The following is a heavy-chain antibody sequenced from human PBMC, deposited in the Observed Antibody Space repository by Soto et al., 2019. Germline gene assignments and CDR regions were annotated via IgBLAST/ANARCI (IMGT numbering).Heavy chain of an antibody. V-gene: IGHV3-11*06. CDR3: ASNYDFWSGFPY. D-gene: IGHD3-3*01. J-gene: IGHJ4*02. CDR2: ISSSSSYT. Sequence: QVQLVESGGGLVKPGGSPRLSCAASGFTFSDYYMSWIRQAPGKGLEWVSYISSSSSYTNYADSVKGRFTISRDNAKNSLYLQMNSLRAEDTAVYYCASNYDFWSGFPYWGQGTLVTVSS. CDR1: GFTFSDYY.